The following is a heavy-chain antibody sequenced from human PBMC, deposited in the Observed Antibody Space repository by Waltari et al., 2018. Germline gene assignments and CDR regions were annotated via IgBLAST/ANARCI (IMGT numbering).Heavy chain of an antibody. CDR1: GFTFSSYS. J-gene: IGHJ3*02. D-gene: IGHD3-22*01. Sequence: EVQLVESGGGLVQPGGYLRLACAASGFTFSSYSMNWVRQAPGKGLEWVSYISSSSSTIYYADSVKGRFTISRDNAKNSLYLQMNSLRAEDTAVYYCARGNYYDSSGYYPGAFDIWGQGTMVTVSS. CDR3: ARGNYYDSSGYYPGAFDI. CDR2: ISSSSSTI. V-gene: IGHV3-48*04.